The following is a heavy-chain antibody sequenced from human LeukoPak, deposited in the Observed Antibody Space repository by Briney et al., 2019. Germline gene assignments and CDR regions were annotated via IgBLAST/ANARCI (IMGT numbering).Heavy chain of an antibody. Sequence: PSETLSLTCTVSGGSISSGDYYWSWIRQPPGKGLEWIGYIYYSGSTYYNPSLKSRVTISVDTSKTQFSLKLSSVTAADTAVYYCARDRINYGVDYWGQGTLVTVSS. V-gene: IGHV4-30-4*01. J-gene: IGHJ4*02. CDR1: GGSISSGDYY. D-gene: IGHD4-17*01. CDR2: IYYSGST. CDR3: ARDRINYGVDY.